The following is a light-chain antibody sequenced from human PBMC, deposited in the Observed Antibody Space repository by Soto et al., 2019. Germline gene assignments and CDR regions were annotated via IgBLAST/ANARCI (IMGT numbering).Light chain of an antibody. J-gene: IGKJ1*01. CDR1: QSVSSSF. CDR2: GAS. V-gene: IGKV3-20*01. CDR3: QQHHTSPWT. Sequence: EIVLTQSPGTLSLSPGERATLSCRASQSVSSSFLAWYQQKPGQAPRLLIYGASSRATGIPDRFSGSGSGTDFTHTSSSLEPEEFAVYYCQQHHTSPWTVGQGTKVEIK.